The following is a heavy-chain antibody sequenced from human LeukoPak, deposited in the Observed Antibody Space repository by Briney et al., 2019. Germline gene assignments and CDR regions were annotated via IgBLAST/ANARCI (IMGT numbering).Heavy chain of an antibody. Sequence: SETLSLTCTVSGASITSFYYNWIRQSAGKGLEWIGRIHTNGGTDYRPSLNSRVTMSVDTPKKQISLKLTSVTAADTAVYFCSRGGGYGDYWGQGILVTVSS. V-gene: IGHV4-4*07. CDR1: GASITSFY. D-gene: IGHD5-12*01. CDR3: SRGGGYGDY. CDR2: IHTNGGT. J-gene: IGHJ4*02.